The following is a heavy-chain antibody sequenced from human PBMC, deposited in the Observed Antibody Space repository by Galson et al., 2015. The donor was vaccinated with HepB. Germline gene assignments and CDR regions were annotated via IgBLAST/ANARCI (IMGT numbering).Heavy chain of an antibody. CDR2: IIPILGIA. J-gene: IGHJ3*02. D-gene: IGHD2-2*02. Sequence: SVKVSCKASGGTFSSYAISWVRQAPGQGLEWMGRIIPILGIANYAQKFQGRVTITADKSTSTAYMELSSLRSEDTAVYYCARVVPDCSSTSCYTDDAFDIWGQGTMVTVSS. CDR1: GGTFSSYA. CDR3: ARVVPDCSSTSCYTDDAFDI. V-gene: IGHV1-69*04.